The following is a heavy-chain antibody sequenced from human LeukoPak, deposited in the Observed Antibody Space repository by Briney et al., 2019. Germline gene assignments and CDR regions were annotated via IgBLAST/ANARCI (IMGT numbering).Heavy chain of an antibody. D-gene: IGHD3-22*01. CDR2: IYYSGST. CDR1: GGSISSSNYY. Sequence: SETLSLTCTVSGGSISSSNYYWGWIRQPPGKGLEWIGSIYYSGSTYYNPSLKSRVTISVDTSKSQFSLKLTSVTAADTAVYYCARHGRNYYDSSGYYVDYWGQGTLVTVSS. J-gene: IGHJ4*02. V-gene: IGHV4-39*01. CDR3: ARHGRNYYDSSGYYVDY.